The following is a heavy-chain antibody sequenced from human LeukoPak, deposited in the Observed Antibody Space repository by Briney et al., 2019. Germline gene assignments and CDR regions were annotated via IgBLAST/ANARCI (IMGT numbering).Heavy chain of an antibody. V-gene: IGHV1-18*01. CDR2: ISAYNGNT. CDR1: GYTFTSYG. Sequence: GASVKVSCKASGYTFTSYGISWVRQAPGQGLEWMGWISAYNGNTNYAQKLQGRVTMTTDTSTSTAYMELRSLRSDDTAVYYCASENRGIAMAGTINPWGQGTLVTVSS. J-gene: IGHJ5*02. D-gene: IGHD6-19*01. CDR3: ASENRGIAMAGTINP.